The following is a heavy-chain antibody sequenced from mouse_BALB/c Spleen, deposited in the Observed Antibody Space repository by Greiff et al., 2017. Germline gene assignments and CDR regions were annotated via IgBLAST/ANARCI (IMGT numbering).Heavy chain of an antibody. V-gene: IGHV2-6-7*01. CDR3: ARAYDYDDGWYFDV. CDR1: GFSLTGYG. J-gene: IGHJ1*01. D-gene: IGHD2-4*01. Sequence: VMLVESGPGLVAPSQSLSITCTVSGFSLTGYGVNWVRQPPGKGLEWLGMIWGDGSTDYNSALKSRLSISKDNSKSQVFLKMNSLQTDDTARYYCARAYDYDDGWYFDVWGAGTTVTVSS. CDR2: IWGDGST.